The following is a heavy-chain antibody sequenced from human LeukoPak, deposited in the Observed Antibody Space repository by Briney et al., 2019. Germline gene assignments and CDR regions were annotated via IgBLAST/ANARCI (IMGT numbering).Heavy chain of an antibody. CDR1: GFTFSNFG. J-gene: IGHJ6*03. CDR2: IRSDGNDK. Sequence: GGSLRLSCAASGFTFSNFGMHWVRQTPGKGLEWVAFIRSDGNDKYSADSVKGRFTISRDNSKNTLYLQMSSPRAEDTAVYYCARDHGYGGHYYYYMDVWGKGTTATVSS. V-gene: IGHV3-30*02. D-gene: IGHD5-12*01. CDR3: ARDHGYGGHYYYYMDV.